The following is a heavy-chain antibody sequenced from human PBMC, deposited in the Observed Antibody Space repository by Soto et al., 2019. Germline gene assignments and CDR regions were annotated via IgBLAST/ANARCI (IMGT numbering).Heavy chain of an antibody. Sequence: SETLSLTCTVSGDSISSGNKYWSWIRQAPGKGLEWIGYIFSSGTTYYNPSLKSRLTMSLDTSQNQFSLRLASVTDADSAVYYCARVPSPFDYYYAMDVWGQGTTVTVSS. CDR1: GDSISSGNKY. CDR3: ARVPSPFDYYYAMDV. CDR2: IFSSGTT. D-gene: IGHD3-16*01. V-gene: IGHV4-30-4*01. J-gene: IGHJ6*02.